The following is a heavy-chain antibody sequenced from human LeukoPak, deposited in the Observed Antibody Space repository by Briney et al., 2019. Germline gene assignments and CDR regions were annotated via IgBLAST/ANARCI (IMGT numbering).Heavy chain of an antibody. CDR2: VSSSSGTI. CDR1: GFTFSSYS. CDR3: ARSPFVRGVITHFDY. D-gene: IGHD3-10*01. J-gene: IGHJ4*02. V-gene: IGHV3-48*04. Sequence: PGGSLRLSCAASGFTFSSYSMNWVRQAPGKGLEWVSYVSSSSGTIYYADSVKGRFTISRDNARNSLDLQLSNLRAEDTAVYYCARSPFVRGVITHFDYWGQGTLVTVSS.